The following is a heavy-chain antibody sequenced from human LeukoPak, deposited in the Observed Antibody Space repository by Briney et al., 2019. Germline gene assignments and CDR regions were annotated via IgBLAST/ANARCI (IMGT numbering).Heavy chain of an antibody. CDR3: ASDWSDRGDDN. V-gene: IGHV1-2*02. Sequence: ASVKVSCQASGYTFSACYIHWVRQAPGQGLEWVGWINPNNGGAASAQRFQGRVTMTRDTSVSTVYMELTSLRSDDTAVYYCASDWSDRGDDNWGQGTLVTVSS. CDR2: INPNNGGA. D-gene: IGHD3-3*01. J-gene: IGHJ4*02. CDR1: GYTFSACY.